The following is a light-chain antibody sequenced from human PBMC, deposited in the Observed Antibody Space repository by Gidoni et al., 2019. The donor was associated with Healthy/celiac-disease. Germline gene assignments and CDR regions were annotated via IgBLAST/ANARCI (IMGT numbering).Light chain of an antibody. J-gene: IGKJ2*04. Sequence: IQLSPPPSPLSASVGDRVTITCRASQSISNWLAWYQQKPGKAPTLLIYKASSLQSEVPSRFSGTGSGTEFTHTISSLQPDDFATYYCHQYNSYSPWCSFGQGTKLEIK. V-gene: IGKV1-5*03. CDR3: HQYNSYSPWCS. CDR1: QSISNW. CDR2: KAS.